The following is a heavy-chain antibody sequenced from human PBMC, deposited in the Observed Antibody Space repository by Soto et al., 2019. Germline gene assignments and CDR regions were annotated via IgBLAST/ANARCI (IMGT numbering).Heavy chain of an antibody. CDR3: AREIMAADHFDY. CDR1: GGSISSYY. J-gene: IGHJ4*02. Sequence: SETLSLTCTVSGGSISSYYWSWIRQPPGKGLEWIGYIYSSGITKYNPSLKSRVTISADTSKNQFSLNLSSVTAADSAVYYCAREIMAADHFDYWGQGALVTVSS. CDR2: IYSSGIT. D-gene: IGHD6-13*01. V-gene: IGHV4-4*08.